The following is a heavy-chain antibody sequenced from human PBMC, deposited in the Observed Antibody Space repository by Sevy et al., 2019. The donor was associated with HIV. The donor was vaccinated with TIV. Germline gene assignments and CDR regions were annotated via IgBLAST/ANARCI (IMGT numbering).Heavy chain of an antibody. CDR3: ARGGGDGYKGYYYYGMDV. Sequence: SETLYLTCTVSGGSISSYYWSWIRQPPGKGLEWIGYIYYSGSTNYNPSLKSRVTISVDTSKNQFSLKLSSVTAADTAVYYCARGGGDGYKGYYYYGMDVWGQGTTVTVSS. V-gene: IGHV4-59*01. D-gene: IGHD3-16*01. CDR2: IYYSGST. CDR1: GGSISSYY. J-gene: IGHJ6*02.